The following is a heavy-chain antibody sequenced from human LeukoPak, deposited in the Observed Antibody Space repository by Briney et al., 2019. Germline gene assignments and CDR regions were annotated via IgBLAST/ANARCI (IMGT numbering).Heavy chain of an antibody. V-gene: IGHV3-53*01. CDR2: IYSGGST. D-gene: IGHD5-12*01. CDR3: ARDLATGIVDY. Sequence: SGGSLRLSCAASGLTVSSNYMSWVRQAPGKGLEWVSVIYSGGSTYYADSVKGRFTISRDNSKNTLYLQMNSLRAEDTAVYYCARDLATGIVDYWGQGTLVTVSS. CDR1: GLTVSSNY. J-gene: IGHJ4*02.